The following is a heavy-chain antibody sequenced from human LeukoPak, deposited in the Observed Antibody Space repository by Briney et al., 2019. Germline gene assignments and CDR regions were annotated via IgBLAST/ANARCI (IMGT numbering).Heavy chain of an antibody. D-gene: IGHD4-17*01. CDR1: GFTFSSYA. Sequence: LSGGSLRLSCAASGFTFSSYAMSWVRQAPGKGLEWVSYISSSSSTIYYADSVKGRFTISRDNSKNTLYLQMNSLRADDTAVYYCAKPKKTTVTTRACFDYWGQGTLVTVSS. CDR2: ISSSSSTI. V-gene: IGHV3-23*01. J-gene: IGHJ4*02. CDR3: AKPKKTTVTTRACFDY.